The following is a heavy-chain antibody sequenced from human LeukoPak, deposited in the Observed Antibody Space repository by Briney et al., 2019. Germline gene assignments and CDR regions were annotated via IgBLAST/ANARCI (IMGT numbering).Heavy chain of an antibody. CDR1: GGSISSYY. CDR3: ARYVRGYSGYDFVGTFDY. CDR2: IYYSGST. D-gene: IGHD5-12*01. J-gene: IGHJ4*02. Sequence: ASETLSLTCTVSGGSISSYYWSWIRQPPGKGLEWIGYIYYSGSTNYNPSLKSRVTISVDTSKNQFSLKLSSVTAADTAVYYCARYVRGYSGYDFVGTFDYWGREPWSPSPQ. V-gene: IGHV4-59*01.